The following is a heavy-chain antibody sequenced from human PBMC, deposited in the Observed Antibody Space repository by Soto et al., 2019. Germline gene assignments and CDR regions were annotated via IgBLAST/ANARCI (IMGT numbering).Heavy chain of an antibody. CDR3: AGVPSSLWFGALSDY. V-gene: IGHV3-48*02. D-gene: IGHD3-10*01. J-gene: IGHJ4*02. CDR2: ISSSSSTI. Sequence: EVQLVESGGGLVQPGGSLRLSCAASGFTFSSYSMNWVRQAPGKGLEWVSYISSSSSTIYYADSVTGRFTISRDNAKNSLNLQTTSLRHEDTAVYYCAGVPSSLWFGALSDYWGQGTLVTVSS. CDR1: GFTFSSYS.